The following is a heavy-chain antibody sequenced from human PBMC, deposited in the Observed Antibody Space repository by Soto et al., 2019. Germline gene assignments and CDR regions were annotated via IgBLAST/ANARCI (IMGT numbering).Heavy chain of an antibody. V-gene: IGHV3-23*01. J-gene: IGHJ4*02. CDR3: VKRSSSSTFDY. D-gene: IGHD6-6*01. Sequence: EVQLLESGGGLVQPGESLRLSCAASGFTFSSYAMSWVRQAPGKGLEWVSVISGSDDSTYYADSVKGRFTISRDNSKNTLYLQMNSLRAEDTAVYYCVKRSSSSTFDYWGQGPLVTVSS. CDR1: GFTFSSYA. CDR2: ISGSDDST.